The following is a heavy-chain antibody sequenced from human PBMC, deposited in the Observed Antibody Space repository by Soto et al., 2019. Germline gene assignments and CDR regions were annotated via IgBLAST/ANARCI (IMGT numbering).Heavy chain of an antibody. Sequence: SETLSLTCAVSGYSISSSNWWGWIRQPPGKGLEWIGYIYYSGSTYYNPSLKSRVTISVDTSKNQFSLKLSSVTAADTAVYYCARNYDSSGYYEYWGQGTLVTVSS. V-gene: IGHV4-28*01. CDR2: IYYSGST. CDR3: ARNYDSSGYYEY. D-gene: IGHD3-22*01. J-gene: IGHJ4*02. CDR1: GYSISSSNW.